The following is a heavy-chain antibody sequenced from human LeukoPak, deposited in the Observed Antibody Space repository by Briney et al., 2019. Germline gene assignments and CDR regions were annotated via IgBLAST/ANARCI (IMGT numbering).Heavy chain of an antibody. D-gene: IGHD5-12*01. J-gene: IGHJ4*02. CDR2: INPNSGGT. V-gene: IGHV1-2*06. Sequence: ASVKVSCKASGYTFNGYYMQWVRQAPAQGLEWMGRINPNSGGTDSAQKFQGRVTMTIDTSINTAYMELSSLTSDDTAVYYCARDRRGYSGYDMSWGQGTLVTVSS. CDR3: ARDRRGYSGYDMS. CDR1: GYTFNGYY.